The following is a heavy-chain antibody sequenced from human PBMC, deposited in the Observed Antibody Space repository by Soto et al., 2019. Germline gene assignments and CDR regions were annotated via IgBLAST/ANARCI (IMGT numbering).Heavy chain of an antibody. J-gene: IGHJ6*01. Sequence: RASVKVSCKASGGTFSSYAISWVRQAPGQGLEWMGGIIPIFGTANYAQKFQGRVTITADESTSTAYMELSSLRSEDTAVYYCARSVSFRYKLLPRGMQLWGQGTTVTVSS. V-gene: IGHV1-69*13. CDR2: IIPIFGTA. D-gene: IGHD1-1*01. CDR1: GGTFSSYA. CDR3: ARSVSFRYKLLPRGMQL.